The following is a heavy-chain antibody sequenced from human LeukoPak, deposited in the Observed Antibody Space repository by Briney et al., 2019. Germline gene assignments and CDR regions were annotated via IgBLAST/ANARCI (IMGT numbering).Heavy chain of an antibody. V-gene: IGHV4-59*08. Sequence: SETLSLTCRVSGGSMSSYYCSCVRQPPGKGLEYIGYIYHSENTNYNPSLKSRVSISLDTSKNQFSLNLNSVTAADTAVYYCARHLKQDDTNYYFGAWGRVTVVTLSS. CDR3: ARHLKQDDTNYYFGA. CDR2: IYHSENT. J-gene: IGHJ4*02. CDR1: GGSMSSYY. D-gene: IGHD2-15*01.